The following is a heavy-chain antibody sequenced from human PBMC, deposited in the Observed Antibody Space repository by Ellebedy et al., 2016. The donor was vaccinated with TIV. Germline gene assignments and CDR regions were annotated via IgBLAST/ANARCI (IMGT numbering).Heavy chain of an antibody. V-gene: IGHV3-9*01. D-gene: IGHD3-22*01. Sequence: GGSLRLXXAASGFTFDDYAMHWVRQAPGKGLEWVSGISWNSGSIGYADSVKGRFTISRDNSKNTLYLQMNSLRAEDTAVYYCARDRRDYYDSLSYYYGMDVWGQGTTVTVSS. CDR2: ISWNSGSI. J-gene: IGHJ6*02. CDR3: ARDRRDYYDSLSYYYGMDV. CDR1: GFTFDDYA.